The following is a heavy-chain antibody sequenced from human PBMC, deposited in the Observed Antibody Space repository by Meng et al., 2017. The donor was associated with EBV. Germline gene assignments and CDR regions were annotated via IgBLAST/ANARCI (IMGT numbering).Heavy chain of an antibody. V-gene: IGHV1-46*01. CDR1: GYTFTSYD. J-gene: IGHJ5*02. CDR3: ARNGIAAWGWFDP. CDR2: INPSGGST. Sequence: QVQLVESGAGVKTPGASVKVSCKASGYTFTSYDMHWVRQSPGQGLEWMGIINPSGGSTSYAQKFKGRVTMTRDTSTSTVYMELSSLRSEDTAVYYCARNGIAAWGWFDPWGQGTLVTVSS. D-gene: IGHD6-13*01.